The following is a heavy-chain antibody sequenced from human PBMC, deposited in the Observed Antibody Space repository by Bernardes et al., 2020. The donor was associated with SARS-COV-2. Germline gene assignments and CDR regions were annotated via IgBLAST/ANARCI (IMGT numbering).Heavy chain of an antibody. D-gene: IGHD6-13*01. CDR1: GGSISSSSYY. V-gene: IGHV4-39*07. J-gene: IGHJ6*03. CDR3: ARSQYSSSWGVVWRVTKTYYYYMDV. Sequence: SETLSLTCTVSGGSISSSSYYWGWIRQPPGKGLEWIGSIYYSGSTYYNPSLKSRVTISVDTSKNQFSLKLSSVTAADTAVYYCARSQYSSSWGVVWRVTKTYYYYMDVWGKGTTVTVSS. CDR2: IYYSGST.